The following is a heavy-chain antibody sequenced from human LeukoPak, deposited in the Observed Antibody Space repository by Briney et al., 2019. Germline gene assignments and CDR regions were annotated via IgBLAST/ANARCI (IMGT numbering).Heavy chain of an antibody. CDR1: GFTFSSYG. CDR2: ISYDGSNK. D-gene: IGHD5-18*01. Sequence: GRSLRLSRAASGFTFSSYGMHWVRQAPGKGLEWVAVISYDGSNKYYADSVKGRFTISRDNSKNTLYLQMNSLRAEDTAVYYCANELKVGIQLWPAPDDYYYYYGMDVGGQGTRVTVSS. V-gene: IGHV3-30*18. CDR3: ANELKVGIQLWPAPDDYYYYYGMDV. J-gene: IGHJ6*02.